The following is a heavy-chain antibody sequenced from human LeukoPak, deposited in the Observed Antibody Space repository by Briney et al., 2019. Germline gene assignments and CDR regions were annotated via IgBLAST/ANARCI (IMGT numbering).Heavy chain of an antibody. CDR2: ISGSGIDP. V-gene: IGHV3-23*01. CDR3: AKSSNEWELNSFDH. Sequence: GGSLRLSCAASGFTFSTFAMSWVRQAPGKGLEWVAAISGSGIDPLYADFAEGRFTISRDNSKNTLYLRMNSLRAEDTAVYYCAKSSNEWELNSFDHWGPGSLVPVSS. D-gene: IGHD4-23*01. CDR1: GFTFSTFA. J-gene: IGHJ4*02.